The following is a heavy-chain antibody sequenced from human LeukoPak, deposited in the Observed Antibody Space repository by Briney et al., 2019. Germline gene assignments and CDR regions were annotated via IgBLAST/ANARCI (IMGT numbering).Heavy chain of an antibody. V-gene: IGHV3-30*18. D-gene: IGHD6-19*01. CDR3: AKGPHFSSGWYFYGMHV. Sequence: PGGSLRLSCAASGFTFSSYGMHGVRQAPGKGLEWVAVISYDGSNKYYADSVKGRFTISRDNSKNTLYLQMNSLRAEDTAVYYRAKGPHFSSGWYFYGMHVWGQGTTVTVSS. J-gene: IGHJ6*02. CDR2: ISYDGSNK. CDR1: GFTFSSYG.